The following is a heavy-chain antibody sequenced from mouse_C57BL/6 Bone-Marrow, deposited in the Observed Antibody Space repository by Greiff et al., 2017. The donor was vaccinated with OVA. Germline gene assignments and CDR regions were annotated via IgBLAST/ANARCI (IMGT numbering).Heavy chain of an antibody. J-gene: IGHJ4*01. D-gene: IGHD1-1*01. Sequence: EVMLVESGGGLVQPGASLRLSCAASGFTFTDYYMSWVRQPPGKAPEWLALIRNKANGYTTEYTASVKGRFTISRDNSQNILYLQMNTLRAEDSATYYCVKSYYYGRSDYAMDYWGQGTSVTVSS. CDR3: VKSYYYGRSDYAMDY. V-gene: IGHV7-4*01. CDR1: GFTFTDYY. CDR2: IRNKANGYTT.